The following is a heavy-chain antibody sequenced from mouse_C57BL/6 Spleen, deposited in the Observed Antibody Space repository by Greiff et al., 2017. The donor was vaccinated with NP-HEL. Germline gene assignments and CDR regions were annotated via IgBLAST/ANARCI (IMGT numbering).Heavy chain of an antibody. CDR1: GFTFSSYA. CDR3: ARGRDYAMDY. V-gene: IGHV5-4*01. CDR2: ISDGGSYT. Sequence: EVQLVESGGGLVKPGGSLKLSCAASGFTFSSYAMSWVRQTPEKRLEWVATISDGGSYTYYPDNVKGRFTISRDNAENNLYLQMSHLKSEDTAMYYCARGRDYAMDYWGQGTSVTVSS. J-gene: IGHJ4*01.